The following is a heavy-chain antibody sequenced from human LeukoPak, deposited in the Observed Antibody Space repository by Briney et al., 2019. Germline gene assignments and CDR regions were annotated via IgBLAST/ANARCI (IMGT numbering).Heavy chain of an antibody. Sequence: GGSLRLSCAASGFTFSSYSMNWVRQAPGKGLEWVGRIKSKTDGGTTDFAAPVKDRFTTSRDDSKNTLYLQMNSLRTEDTAVYYCTTGRGYYDSSGSLGAFDIWGQRTVVAVSS. D-gene: IGHD3-22*01. CDR1: GFTFSSYS. V-gene: IGHV3-15*01. CDR2: IKSKTDGGTT. CDR3: TTGRGYYDSSGSLGAFDI. J-gene: IGHJ3*02.